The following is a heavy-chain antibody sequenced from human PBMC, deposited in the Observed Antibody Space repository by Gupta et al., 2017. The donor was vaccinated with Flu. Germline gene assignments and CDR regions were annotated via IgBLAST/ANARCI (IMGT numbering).Heavy chain of an antibody. Sequence: AMTWVRQAPGKGLEWVSGIRAGGESTYYADSVKGRFTISRDNSKNTLYLQMNSLRAEDTAVYFCATHQFYFDYWGQGTLLTVSS. J-gene: IGHJ4*02. CDR1: A. V-gene: IGHV3-23*01. CDR3: ATHQFYFDY. CDR2: IRAGGEST.